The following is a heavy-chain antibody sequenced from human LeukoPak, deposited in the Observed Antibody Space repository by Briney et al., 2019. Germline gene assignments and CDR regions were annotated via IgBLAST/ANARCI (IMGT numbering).Heavy chain of an antibody. CDR1: GYSFTSYG. J-gene: IGHJ6*03. V-gene: IGHV1-69*05. CDR2: IIPIFGTA. Sequence: SVKVSCKASGYSFTSYGITWVRQAPGQGLEWMGGIIPIFGTANYAQKFQGRVTITTDESTSTAYMELSSLRSEDTAVYYCARSSRDYYYYMDVWGKGTTVTVSS. D-gene: IGHD6-13*01. CDR3: ARSSRDYYYYMDV.